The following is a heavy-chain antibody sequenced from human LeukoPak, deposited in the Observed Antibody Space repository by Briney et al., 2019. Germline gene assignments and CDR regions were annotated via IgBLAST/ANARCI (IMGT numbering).Heavy chain of an antibody. CDR2: IFYSGST. CDR3: ARDYYDSRGDAFDI. D-gene: IGHD3-22*01. Sequence: SETLSLTCTVSGGSIGSHSWSWIRQPPGKGLEWIGYIFYSGSTNYSPSLKRRVTISVDTSKNHFSLRLSSVTAADTAVYYCARDYYDSRGDAFDIWGQGTMVTVSS. V-gene: IGHV4-59*11. J-gene: IGHJ3*02. CDR1: GGSIGSHS.